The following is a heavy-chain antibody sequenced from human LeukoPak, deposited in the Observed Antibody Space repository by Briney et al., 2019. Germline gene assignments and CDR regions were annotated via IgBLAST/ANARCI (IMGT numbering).Heavy chain of an antibody. CDR2: IIPILGIA. D-gene: IGHD1-26*01. Sequence: GSSVKVSCKASGGTFSSYAISWVRQAPGQGLEWMGRIIPILGIANYAQKFQGRVTITADKSTSTAYMELSSLRSEDTAVYYCALVGANTLGVFDYWGQGTLVTVSS. V-gene: IGHV1-69*04. CDR3: ALVGANTLGVFDY. CDR1: GGTFSSYA. J-gene: IGHJ4*02.